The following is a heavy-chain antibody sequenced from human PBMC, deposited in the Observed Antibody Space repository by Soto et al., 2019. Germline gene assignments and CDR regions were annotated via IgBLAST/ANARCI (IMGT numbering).Heavy chain of an antibody. J-gene: IGHJ5*02. D-gene: IGHD3-10*01. V-gene: IGHV4-34*01. CDR3: ARGGNSGSYYNNWFDP. CDR2: INHSGST. Sequence: PSETLSLTCAVYGGSFSGDYWSWIRQPPGKGLEWIGEINHSGSTNYNPSLKSQVTISVDTSKNQFSLKLSSVTAADTAVYYCARGGNSGSYYNNWFDPWGQGTLVTVSS. CDR1: GGSFSGDY.